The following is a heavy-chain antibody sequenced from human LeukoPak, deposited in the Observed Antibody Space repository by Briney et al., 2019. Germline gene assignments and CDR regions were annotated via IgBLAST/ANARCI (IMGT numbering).Heavy chain of an antibody. D-gene: IGHD2-15*01. CDR3: ARVDGSCAGGSCPSGNWFDP. CDR1: GDSPSSGNYY. CDR2: IYTSGST. V-gene: IGHV4-61*09. Sequence: SQTLSLTCSVSGDSPSSGNYYWSWIRQPAGKGLEWIGKIYTSGSTDYNPSLKSRVTISVDTSKNQFSLKLSSVTAADTAVYYCARVDGSCAGGSCPSGNWFDPWGQGTLVTVSS. J-gene: IGHJ5*02.